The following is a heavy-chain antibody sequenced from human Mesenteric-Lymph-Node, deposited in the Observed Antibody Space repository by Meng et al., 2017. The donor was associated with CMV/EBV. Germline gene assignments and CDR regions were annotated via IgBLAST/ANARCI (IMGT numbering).Heavy chain of an antibody. CDR3: AKVVPGYCSTTSCSPDH. D-gene: IGHD2-2*01. CDR2: ISGSGGST. J-gene: IGHJ4*02. V-gene: IGHV3-23*01. CDR1: GFTFSSYA. Sequence: GGSLRLSCAASGFTFSSYAMSWVRQAPGKGLEWVSAISGSGGSTYYADSVKGRFTISRDNSKNTLYLQMNSLRAEDTAVYYCAKVVPGYCSTTSCSPDHWGQGTLVTVSS.